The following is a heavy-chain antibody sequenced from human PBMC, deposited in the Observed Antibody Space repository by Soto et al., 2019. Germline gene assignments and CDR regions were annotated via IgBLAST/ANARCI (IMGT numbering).Heavy chain of an antibody. CDR2: ISGSGGST. J-gene: IGHJ4*02. CDR1: GFTFSSYA. V-gene: IGHV3-23*01. Sequence: EVQLLESGGGLVQPGGSLRLSCAASGFTFSSYAMSWVRQAPGKGLEWVSAISGSGGSTYYADSVKGGFTISRDNSKNTLYLQMNSLRAEDTAVYYCAKELGYCSGGSCSGGFDYWGQGTLVTVSS. CDR3: AKELGYCSGGSCSGGFDY. D-gene: IGHD2-15*01.